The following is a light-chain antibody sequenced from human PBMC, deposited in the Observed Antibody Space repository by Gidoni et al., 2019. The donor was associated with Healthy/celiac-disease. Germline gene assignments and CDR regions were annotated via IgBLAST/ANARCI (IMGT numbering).Light chain of an antibody. CDR1: QSVSSSY. CDR2: GAS. V-gene: IGKV3-20*01. J-gene: IGKJ2*01. Sequence: IVLTQSPGTLSLSPGERATLSCRASQSVSSSYLAWYQQKPGQAPRLLIYGASSRATGIPDRFSGSGSGTDFTLTISRLEPEDFAVYYCQQYGSSPTYTFGQXTKLEIK. CDR3: QQYGSSPTYT.